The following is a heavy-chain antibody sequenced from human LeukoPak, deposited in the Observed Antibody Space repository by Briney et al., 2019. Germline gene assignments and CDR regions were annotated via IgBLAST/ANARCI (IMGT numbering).Heavy chain of an antibody. CDR1: GFTFSSYS. CDR2: ISHDGDKK. CDR3: AKDAKYCTGASCQNLFYGMDA. Sequence: GGSLRLSCAASGFTFSSYSMNWVRQSPGKGLQWVAVISHDGDKKYYADSVKGRATISRDNSKNTLDLQMNSLGGEDTAVYYCAKDAKYCTGASCQNLFYGMDAWGQGTTVTVSS. V-gene: IGHV3-30*18. J-gene: IGHJ6*02. D-gene: IGHD2-8*02.